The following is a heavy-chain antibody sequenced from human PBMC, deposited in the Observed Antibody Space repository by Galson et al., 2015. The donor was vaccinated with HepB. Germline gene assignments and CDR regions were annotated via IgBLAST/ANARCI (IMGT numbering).Heavy chain of an antibody. J-gene: IGHJ4*02. CDR2: IIPIFGTA. D-gene: IGHD6-19*01. V-gene: IGHV1-69*13. Sequence: SVKVSCKASGGTFSSYAISWVRQAPGQGLEWMGGIIPIFGTANYAQKFQGRVTITADESTSTAYMELSSLRSEDTAVYYCARDLPSVAGHFDYWGQGTLVTVSS. CDR1: GGTFSSYA. CDR3: ARDLPSVAGHFDY.